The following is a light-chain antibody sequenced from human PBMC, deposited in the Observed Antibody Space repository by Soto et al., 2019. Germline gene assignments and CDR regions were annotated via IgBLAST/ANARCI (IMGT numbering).Light chain of an antibody. CDR3: GTWDSSLSAWV. V-gene: IGLV1-51*02. J-gene: IGLJ3*02. CDR1: SSNIGNNY. CDR2: ENN. Sequence: QSALTQPPSVSAAPGQKVTISCSGSSSNIGNNYVSWYQQLPGTAPKLLMYENNKRPSGIPDRFSGSKSGTSATLGITGLQTGDEADYYCGTWDSSLSAWVFGGGTKLTVL.